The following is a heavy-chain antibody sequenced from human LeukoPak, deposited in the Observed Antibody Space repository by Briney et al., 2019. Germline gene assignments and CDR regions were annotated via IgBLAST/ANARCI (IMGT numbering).Heavy chain of an antibody. Sequence: GGSLRLSCAASGFTFSSYAIHWVRQAPGKGLEWVAYISNNGRNKDYADSVKGRFTISRDNAKNSLYLQMNSLRAEDTAVYYCASRYFGAFDIWGQGTMVTVSS. V-gene: IGHV3-30*04. J-gene: IGHJ3*02. CDR1: GFTFSSYA. CDR3: ASRYFGAFDI. D-gene: IGHD3-10*01. CDR2: ISNNGRNK.